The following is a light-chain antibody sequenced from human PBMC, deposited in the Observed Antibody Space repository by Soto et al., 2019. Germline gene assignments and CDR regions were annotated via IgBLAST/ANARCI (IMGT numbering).Light chain of an antibody. CDR2: GAS. Sequence: EIVLTQSPGTLSLSPGERATLSCRASQSVSSNFLAWYQQKPGQAPRLLIYGASNRATGTPDRFSGSGSGTDFTLTISSLEPEEFAVYYCQQYGSSPRTFGQGTKVEIK. CDR1: QSVSSNF. CDR3: QQYGSSPRT. V-gene: IGKV3-20*01. J-gene: IGKJ1*01.